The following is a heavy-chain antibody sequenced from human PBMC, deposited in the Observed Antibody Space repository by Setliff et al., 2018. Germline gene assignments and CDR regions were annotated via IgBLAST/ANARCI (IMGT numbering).Heavy chain of an antibody. D-gene: IGHD4-4*01. CDR2: IFWDDDK. V-gene: IGHV2-5*05. CDR1: GFSLTTSGVG. J-gene: IGHJ4*02. Sequence: SGPTLVNPTQTLTLTCTFSGFSLTTSGVGVGWIRQPPGKALEWLAIIFWDDDKRYDPSLKSRLTITKDTSKNQVVLTMTNMDPVDTATYFCAHTSGGGNSACFDYWGQGVLVTVSS. CDR3: AHTSGGGNSACFDY.